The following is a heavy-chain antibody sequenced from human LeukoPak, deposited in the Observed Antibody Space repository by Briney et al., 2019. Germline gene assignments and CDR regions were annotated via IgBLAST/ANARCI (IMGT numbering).Heavy chain of an antibody. V-gene: IGHV1-24*01. CDR2: FDPEDGET. D-gene: IGHD3-9*01. CDR1: GYTLTELS. CDR3: ATEPPRRYFDWLLRRYYYYMDV. Sequence: ASVKVSCKVSGYTLTELSMHWVRQAPGKGLEWMGGFDPEDGETIYAQKFQGRVTMTEDTSTDTAYMELSSLRSEDTAVYYCATEPPRRYFDWLLRRYYYYMDVWGKGTTVTISS. J-gene: IGHJ6*03.